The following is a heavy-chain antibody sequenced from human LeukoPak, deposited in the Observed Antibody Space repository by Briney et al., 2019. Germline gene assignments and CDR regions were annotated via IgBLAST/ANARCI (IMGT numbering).Heavy chain of an antibody. J-gene: IGHJ5*02. CDR3: ARVSCGGGCYSHLGWFDP. V-gene: IGHV1-69*13. Sequence: SVKVSCKASGYTFSDNYIHWVRQAPGQGLEWMGGIIPIFGTANYAQKFQGRVTITADESTSTAYMEVSSLRSEDSAVYYCARVSCGGGCYSHLGWFDPWGQGTLVTVSS. CDR1: GYTFSDNY. D-gene: IGHD2-21*02. CDR2: IIPIFGTA.